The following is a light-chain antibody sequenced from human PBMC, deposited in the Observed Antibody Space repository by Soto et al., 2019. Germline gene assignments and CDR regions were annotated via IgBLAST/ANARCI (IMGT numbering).Light chain of an antibody. Sequence: LTQPASVSGSPGQSITISCTGTSGDVGAYDFVSWYQHHPGKAPRLVIYDVSRRPAGASDRFSGSKSGSTASLTISTLQAEDEADYYCVSFTVTYSYVFGTGTKVTV. J-gene: IGLJ1*01. CDR1: SGDVGAYDF. CDR3: VSFTVTYSYV. V-gene: IGLV2-14*01. CDR2: DVS.